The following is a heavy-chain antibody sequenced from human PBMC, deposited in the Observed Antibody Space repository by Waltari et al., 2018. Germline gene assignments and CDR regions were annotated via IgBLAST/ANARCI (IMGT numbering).Heavy chain of an antibody. V-gene: IGHV3-21*03. Sequence: EVQLVESGGGLVKPGGSLRLSCAASGFAITTFGLSWVRQAPGKGVEWFSSRTDGGAYLYYADSVRGRFTVSIDNAKNSLHLQMNNLRAEDTAVYYCARALTTPNDFWGQGTLVTVSS. CDR2: RTDGGAYL. D-gene: IGHD4-17*01. J-gene: IGHJ4*02. CDR1: GFAITTFG. CDR3: ARALTTPNDF.